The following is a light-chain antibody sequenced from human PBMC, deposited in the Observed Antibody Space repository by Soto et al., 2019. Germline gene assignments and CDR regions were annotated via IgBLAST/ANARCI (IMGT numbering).Light chain of an antibody. V-gene: IGKV3-11*01. CDR3: QQRSNRPPWT. CDR2: DAS. J-gene: IGKJ1*01. CDR1: QNISSY. Sequence: EIVLTHSPATLSLFLGERATLSSRASQNISSYLAWYQQKPGQAPRLLIFDASSRAAGIPGRFSGSGSGTDFTLTISSLAPEDFTVYYCQQRSNRPPWTFGQGTKVDIK.